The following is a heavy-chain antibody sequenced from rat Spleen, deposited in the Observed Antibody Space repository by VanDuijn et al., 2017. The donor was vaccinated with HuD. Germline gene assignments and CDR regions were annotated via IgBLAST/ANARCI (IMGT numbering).Heavy chain of an antibody. CDR2: ISPGGGNT. J-gene: IGHJ3*01. Sequence: EVQLMESGGGLVQPGRSLKLSCVASGFTFNNYWMTWVRQAPTKGLEWVASISPGGGNTYYRDSVKGRFTISRDDAKSTLYLQMDSLRSDDTATYYCARQGYPSWFAYWGQGTLVTVSS. CDR1: GFTFNNYW. D-gene: IGHD1-11*01. V-gene: IGHV5-25*01. CDR3: ARQGYPSWFAY.